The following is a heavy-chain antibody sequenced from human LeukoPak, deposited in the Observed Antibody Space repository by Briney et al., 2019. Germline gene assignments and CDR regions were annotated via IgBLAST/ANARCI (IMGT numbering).Heavy chain of an antibody. V-gene: IGHV4-59*08. CDR3: ARHGVYSSSWFDWDNWFDP. D-gene: IGHD6-13*01. CDR1: GGSISSYY. Sequence: PSETLSLTCTVSGGSISSYYWSWIRQPPGKGLEWIGYIYYSGSTNYNPSLKSRVTISVDTSKNQFSLKLSSVTAADTAVYYCARHGVYSSSWFDWDNWFDPWGQGTLVTVSS. J-gene: IGHJ5*02. CDR2: IYYSGST.